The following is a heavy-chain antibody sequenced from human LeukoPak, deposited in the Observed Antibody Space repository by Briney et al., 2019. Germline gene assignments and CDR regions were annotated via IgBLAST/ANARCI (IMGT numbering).Heavy chain of an antibody. J-gene: IGHJ4*02. V-gene: IGHV1-18*01. CDR2: ISAYNGNT. Sequence: ASVKVSCKASGYTFTSYGISWVRQAPGQGLEWMGWISAYNGNTNYAQKLQERVTITRDISTNTAYMELSSLTSEDTAVYYCATDSTPMVRGIIIAFAYWGQGTQVTVSS. CDR3: ATDSTPMVRGIIIAFAY. CDR1: GYTFTSYG. D-gene: IGHD3-10*01.